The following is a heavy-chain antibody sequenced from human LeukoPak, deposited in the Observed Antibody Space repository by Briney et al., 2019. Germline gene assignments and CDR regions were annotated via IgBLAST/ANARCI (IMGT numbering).Heavy chain of an antibody. CDR2: IKQDGSEK. CDR1: GFTFSCYW. D-gene: IGHD3-3*01. J-gene: IGHJ4*02. Sequence: GGSLRLSCAASGFTFSCYWMRWVRAAPGRGVEWVANIKQDGSEKYYVDSVKGRFTISRDNAKNSLYLQMNSLRAEDTAVYYCAREGYYDFWSGYGLDYWGQGTLFTVSS. V-gene: IGHV3-7*01. CDR3: AREGYYDFWSGYGLDY.